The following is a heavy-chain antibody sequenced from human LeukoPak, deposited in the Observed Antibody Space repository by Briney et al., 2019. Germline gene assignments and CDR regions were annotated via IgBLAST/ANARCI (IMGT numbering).Heavy chain of an antibody. CDR3: ARAYYDSSGYYSNWFDP. CDR2: IGYDGSNK. Sequence: PGGSLRLSCAASGFTFRSYGRHWVRQAPGKGLEWVAVIGYDGSNKYYADSVKGRFTISRDNSKNTLYLQMNSLSAEDTAVYYCARAYYDSSGYYSNWFDPWGQGTLVTVSS. CDR1: GFTFRSYG. D-gene: IGHD3-22*01. J-gene: IGHJ5*02. V-gene: IGHV3-33*01.